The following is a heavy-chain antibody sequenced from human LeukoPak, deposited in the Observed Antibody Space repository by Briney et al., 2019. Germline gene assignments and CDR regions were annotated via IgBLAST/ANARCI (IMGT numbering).Heavy chain of an antibody. D-gene: IGHD3-3*01. CDR1: GGSISSSSYY. Sequence: PSETLSLTCTVSGGSISSSSYYWGWIRQPPGKGLEWIGSIYYSGSTYYNPSLKSRVTISVDTSKNQFSLKLSSVTAADTAVYYCARHRLLRCLAREDAFDYWGQGTLVTVSS. J-gene: IGHJ4*02. CDR3: ARHRLLRCLAREDAFDY. V-gene: IGHV4-39*01. CDR2: IYYSGST.